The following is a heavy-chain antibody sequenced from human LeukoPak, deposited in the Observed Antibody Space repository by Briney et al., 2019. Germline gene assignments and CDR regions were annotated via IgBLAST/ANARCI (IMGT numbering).Heavy chain of an antibody. CDR3: AAHSYYYDSSGPK. D-gene: IGHD3-22*01. V-gene: IGHV4-4*07. CDR2: IYTSGST. J-gene: IGHJ4*02. Sequence: SETLSLTCTVSGGSISSYYWSWIRQPAGTGLEWIGRIYTSGSTNYNPSLKSRVTMSVDTSKNQFSLKLSSVTAADTAVYYCAAHSYYYDSSGPKWGQGTLVTVSS. CDR1: GGSISSYY.